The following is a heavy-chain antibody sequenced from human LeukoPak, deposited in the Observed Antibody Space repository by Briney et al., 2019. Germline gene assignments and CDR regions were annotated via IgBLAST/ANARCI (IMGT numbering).Heavy chain of an antibody. Sequence: PGGSLRLSCAASGFTFSSYEMNWVRQAPGKGLEWVSYISSSGSTIYYADSVKGRFTISRDNAKNSLYLQMNGLRAEDTAVYYCARIVGATHYWGQGTLVTVSS. CDR2: ISSSGSTI. J-gene: IGHJ4*02. V-gene: IGHV3-48*03. CDR1: GFTFSSYE. CDR3: ARIVGATHY. D-gene: IGHD1-26*01.